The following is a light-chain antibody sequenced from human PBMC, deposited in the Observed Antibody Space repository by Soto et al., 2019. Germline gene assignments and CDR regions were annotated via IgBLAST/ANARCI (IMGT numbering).Light chain of an antibody. V-gene: IGKV3-15*01. CDR1: QSVSSK. Sequence: EILMTQSPATLSVSPGERATLSCRASQSVSSKLAWYQQKPGQAPRLLIYGASTRATGIPARFSGSGSGTEFTLTISSLKSEDFAVYYCQQYNNWPTITFGQGTRLEIK. J-gene: IGKJ5*01. CDR2: GAS. CDR3: QQYNNWPTIT.